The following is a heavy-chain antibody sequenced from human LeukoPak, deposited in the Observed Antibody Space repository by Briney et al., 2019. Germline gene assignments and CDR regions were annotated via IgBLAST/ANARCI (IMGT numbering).Heavy chain of an antibody. CDR3: ARDSVTMYYMDV. CDR1: GYTFTGYY. CDR2: INPNSGGT. D-gene: IGHD3-10*01. J-gene: IGHJ6*03. Sequence: ASVKVSCKASGYTFTGYYMHWVRQAPGQGLEWMGWINPNSGGTNYAQKFQGRVTMTRDTSISTAYMELSRLRSDDTAVYYCARDSVTMYYMDVWGKGTTVTVSS. V-gene: IGHV1-2*02.